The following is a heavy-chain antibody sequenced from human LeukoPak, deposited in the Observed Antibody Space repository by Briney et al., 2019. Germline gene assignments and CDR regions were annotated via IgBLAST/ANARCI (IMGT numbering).Heavy chain of an antibody. CDR2: ISYDGSNK. Sequence: GGSLRLSCAASGFTFSSYGMHWVRQAPGKGLEWVAVISYDGSNKYYADSVKGRFTISRDNSKNTLHLQMNSLRAEDTAVYYCAKDPHYGDYVNYFDYWGQGTLVTVSS. V-gene: IGHV3-30*18. D-gene: IGHD4-17*01. CDR1: GFTFSSYG. CDR3: AKDPHYGDYVNYFDY. J-gene: IGHJ4*02.